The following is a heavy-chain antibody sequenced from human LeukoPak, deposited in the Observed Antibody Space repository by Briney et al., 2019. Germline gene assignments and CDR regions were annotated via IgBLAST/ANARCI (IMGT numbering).Heavy chain of an antibody. J-gene: IGHJ4*02. CDR1: GFTFSSYS. CDR2: ISSGSSTT. Sequence: GGSLRLSCAASGFTFSSYSMNWVRQAPGKGLEWVSYISSGSSTTYYADSVRGRFTISRDDAKNSLYLQMDSLRAEDTAVYYCARRPIAAAGISDYWGQGTLVTVSS. V-gene: IGHV3-48*01. CDR3: ARRPIAAAGISDY. D-gene: IGHD6-13*01.